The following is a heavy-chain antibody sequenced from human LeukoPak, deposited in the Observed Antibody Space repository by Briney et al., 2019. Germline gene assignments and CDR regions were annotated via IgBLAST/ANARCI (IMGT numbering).Heavy chain of an antibody. D-gene: IGHD1-1*01. CDR3: ARGNDVGYFDY. V-gene: IGHV3-30*03. CDR1: GFTFSSYG. J-gene: IGHJ4*02. CDR2: ISYDGRQT. Sequence: GGSLRLSCAASGFTFSSYGMHWVRQAPGKGLEWVAVISYDGRQTYYADSVKGRFTISRDNSKSTVYLQMNSLTTDDTAVYSCARGNDVGYFDYWGQGTLVTVSS.